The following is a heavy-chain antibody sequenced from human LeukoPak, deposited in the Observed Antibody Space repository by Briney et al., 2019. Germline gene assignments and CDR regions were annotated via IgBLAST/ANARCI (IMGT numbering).Heavy chain of an antibody. J-gene: IGHJ5*02. V-gene: IGHV3-23*01. CDR1: GFTFSSYA. CDR2: ISGSGGST. CDR3: AKSEHGGNSARWFDP. Sequence: AGSLRLSCAASGFTFSSYAMSWVRQAPGKGLEWVSAISGSGGSTYYADSVKDRFTISRDNSKNTLYLQMNSLIAEDTAVDYCAKSEHGGNSARWFDPWGQGTLVTVSS. D-gene: IGHD4-23*01.